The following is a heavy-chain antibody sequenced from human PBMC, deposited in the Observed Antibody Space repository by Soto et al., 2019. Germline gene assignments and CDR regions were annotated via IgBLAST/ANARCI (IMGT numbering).Heavy chain of an antibody. CDR1: GYTFTTYG. D-gene: IGHD3-10*01. V-gene: IGHV1-18*01. J-gene: IGHJ6*02. CDR3: TREGSAPYYYYGMDA. Sequence: QVQLEQSAPEVKKPGASVKVSCKASGYTFTTYGISWVRQAPGQGLEWMGWINTHNGNTNYAQNLQGRVLMTADTSTSTAYMELRSLRSDDTAIYYCTREGSAPYYYYGMDAWGQGTTVTVSS. CDR2: INTHNGNT.